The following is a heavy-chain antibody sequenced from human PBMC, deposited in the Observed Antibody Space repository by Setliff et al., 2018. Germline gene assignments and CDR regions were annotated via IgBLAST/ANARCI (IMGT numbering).Heavy chain of an antibody. V-gene: IGHV3-33*03. CDR1: GFTFKNYG. J-gene: IGHJ3*01. D-gene: IGHD2-8*01. Sequence: PGGSLRLSCVASGFTFKNYGMHWVRQAPGKGLEWVAVIWYDGNNKDHADSVKGRFTISRDNAKNSLYLQMNNLRAEDTAVYYCLMIVLRWGQGTMVTVSS. CDR2: IWYDGNNK. CDR3: LMIVLR.